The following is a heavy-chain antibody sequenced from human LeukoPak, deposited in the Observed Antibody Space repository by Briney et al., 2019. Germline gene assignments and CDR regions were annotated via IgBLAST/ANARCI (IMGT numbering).Heavy chain of an antibody. J-gene: IGHJ1*01. D-gene: IGHD3-3*01. V-gene: IGHV3-15*01. CDR2: IRSKTGGGTT. CDR1: GFTFRDAW. CDR3: AKHIYGVVSIQQ. Sequence: PGGSLRLSCAASGFTFRDAWMTWVRQAPGKGLEWVGRIRSKTGGGTTDYAVSVQGRFTISRDDSKNTLYLQMSSLKTEDTVVYYCAKHIYGVVSIQQWGQGTLVTVSS.